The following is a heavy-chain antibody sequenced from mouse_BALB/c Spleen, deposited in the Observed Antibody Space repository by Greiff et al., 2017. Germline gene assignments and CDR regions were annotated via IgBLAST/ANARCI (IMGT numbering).Heavy chain of an antibody. D-gene: IGHD1-1*01. CDR2: IYPGDGDT. Sequence: VQLQQSGPELVKPGASVKISCKASGYAFSSSWMNWVKQRPGQGLEWIGRIYPGDGDTNYNGKFKGKATLTADKSSSTAYMQLSSLTSVDSAVYFCATPITTVVADWYFDVWGAGTTVTVSS. J-gene: IGHJ1*01. CDR3: ATPITTVVADWYFDV. V-gene: IGHV1-82*01. CDR1: GYAFSSSW.